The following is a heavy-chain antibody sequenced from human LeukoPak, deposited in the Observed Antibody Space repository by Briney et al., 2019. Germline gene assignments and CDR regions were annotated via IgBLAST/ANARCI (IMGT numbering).Heavy chain of an antibody. CDR1: GYTFTSYG. V-gene: IGHV1-18*01. CDR2: ISAYNGNT. Sequence: ASVKVSCKASGYTFTSYGISWVRQAPGQGLEWMGWISAYNGNTNYAQKLQGRVTMTTDTSTSTAYMELRSLRSDDTAAYYCARDPCSSTSCYAFFDYWGQGTLVTVSS. CDR3: ARDPCSSTSCYAFFDY. D-gene: IGHD2-2*01. J-gene: IGHJ4*02.